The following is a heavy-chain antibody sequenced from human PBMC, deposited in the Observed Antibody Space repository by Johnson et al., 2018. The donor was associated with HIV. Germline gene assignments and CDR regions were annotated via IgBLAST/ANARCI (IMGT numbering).Heavy chain of an antibody. Sequence: QVQLVESGGGVVQPGGSLRLSCAASGFTFSSYGMHWVRHAPGKGLEWVAFTRYDGSNKYYADSVKGRFTISRDNSKNTLYLQMNSLRAEDTAVYYCAKDRTGFDAFDIWGQGTMVTVSS. D-gene: IGHD1-1*01. CDR1: GFTFSSYG. CDR2: TRYDGSNK. CDR3: AKDRTGFDAFDI. J-gene: IGHJ3*02. V-gene: IGHV3-30*02.